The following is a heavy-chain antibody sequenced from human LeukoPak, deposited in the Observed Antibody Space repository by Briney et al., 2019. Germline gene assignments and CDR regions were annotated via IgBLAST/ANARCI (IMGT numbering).Heavy chain of an antibody. CDR1: GDSICSSY. V-gene: IGHV4-59*01. Sequence: SETLSLTCTVYGDSICSSYWSWIRQPPGKTLEWIGYIYYTGTTNYNPSLKSRVTMSIDTSKNQFSLNLNSVTAADTAVYYCARVFYDSSGYSNCSDPWGQGTLVTVSS. CDR2: IYYTGTT. D-gene: IGHD3-22*01. J-gene: IGHJ5*02. CDR3: ARVFYDSSGYSNCSDP.